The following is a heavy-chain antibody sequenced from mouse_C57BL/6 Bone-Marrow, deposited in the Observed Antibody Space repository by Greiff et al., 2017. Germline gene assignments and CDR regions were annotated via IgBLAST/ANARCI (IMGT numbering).Heavy chain of an antibody. CDR3: ARERGIITTVVVPFDY. V-gene: IGHV1-69*01. CDR1: GYTFTSYW. CDR2: IDPSDSYT. J-gene: IGHJ2*01. D-gene: IGHD1-1*01. Sequence: QVQLQQPGAELVMPGASVKLSCKASGYTFTSYWMHWVKQRPGQGLEWIGEIDPSDSYTNYNQKFKGKSTLTVDTSSSTAYMQLSSLTSEDSAVYYCARERGIITTVVVPFDYWGQGTTLTVSS.